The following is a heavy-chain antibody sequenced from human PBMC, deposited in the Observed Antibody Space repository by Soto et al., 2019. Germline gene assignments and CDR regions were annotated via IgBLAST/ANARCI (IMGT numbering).Heavy chain of an antibody. V-gene: IGHV3-15*07. CDR3: TTGTGYDFWSGYLDGYYYYYGMDV. D-gene: IGHD3-3*01. J-gene: IGHJ6*02. CDR2: IKSKIDGGTT. Sequence: GGSLRLSCAASGFTFSNAWMNWVRQAPGKGLEWVGRIKSKIDGGTTDYAVPVKGRFTISRDDSKNTLYLQMNSLKTEDTAVYYCTTGTGYDFWSGYLDGYYYYYGMDVWGQGTTVTVSS. CDR1: GFTFSNAW.